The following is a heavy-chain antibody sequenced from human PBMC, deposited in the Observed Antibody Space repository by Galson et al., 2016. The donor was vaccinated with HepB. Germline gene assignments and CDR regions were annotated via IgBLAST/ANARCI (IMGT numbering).Heavy chain of an antibody. D-gene: IGHD1-26*01. CDR3: VKGMGRH. J-gene: IGHJ4*02. V-gene: IGHV3-43D*03. CDR2: ITWDGGDS. Sequence: LEWVSLITWDGGDSYYADSVKGRFTISRDNNKNSLYLQMNSLRVEDTALYYCVKGMGRHRGQGTLVTVSS.